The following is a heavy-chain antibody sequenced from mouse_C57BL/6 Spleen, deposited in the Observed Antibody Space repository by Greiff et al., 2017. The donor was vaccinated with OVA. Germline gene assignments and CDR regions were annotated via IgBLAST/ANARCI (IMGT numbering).Heavy chain of an antibody. J-gene: IGHJ4*01. CDR3: ARFDGYYSRAMDY. V-gene: IGHV1-72*01. Sequence: VQLQQPGAELVKPGASVKLSCKASGYTFTSYWMHWVKQRPGRGLEWTGRIDPNSGGTKYNEKFKSKATLTVDKPSSTAYMQLSSLTSEDSAVYYCARFDGYYSRAMDYWGQGTSVTVSS. D-gene: IGHD2-3*01. CDR2: IDPNSGGT. CDR1: GYTFTSYW.